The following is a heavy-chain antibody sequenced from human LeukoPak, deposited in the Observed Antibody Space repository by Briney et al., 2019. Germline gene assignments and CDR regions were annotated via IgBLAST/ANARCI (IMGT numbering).Heavy chain of an antibody. CDR2: ISGSGGST. CDR1: GFTFSSYA. Sequence: GGSLRLSCAASGFTFSSYAMSRVRQAPGKGLEWVSAISGSGGSTYYADSVKGRFTISRDNSKNTLYLQMNSLRAEDTAVYYCARGSGWYTFDYWGQGTLVTVSS. D-gene: IGHD6-19*01. CDR3: ARGSGWYTFDY. J-gene: IGHJ4*02. V-gene: IGHV3-23*01.